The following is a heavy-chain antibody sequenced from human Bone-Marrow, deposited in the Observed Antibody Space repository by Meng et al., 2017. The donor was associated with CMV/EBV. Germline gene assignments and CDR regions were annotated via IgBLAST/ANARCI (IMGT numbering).Heavy chain of an antibody. V-gene: IGHV3-23*01. Sequence: GGSLRLSCAASGFTFSTYAMSWVRQAPGKGLEWVSAISGSGGSTYYADSVKGRFAFSRDNSKNTLYLQMNSLRAEDTAVYYCAREQLVGATSSLSFYYWGQGTLVTVSS. J-gene: IGHJ4*02. CDR2: ISGSGGST. D-gene: IGHD1-26*01. CDR1: GFTFSTYA. CDR3: AREQLVGATSSLSFYY.